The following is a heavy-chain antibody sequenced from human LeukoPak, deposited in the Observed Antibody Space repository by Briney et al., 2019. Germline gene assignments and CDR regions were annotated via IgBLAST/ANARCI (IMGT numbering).Heavy chain of an antibody. CDR1: GGTFSSYA. Sequence: SVKVSCKASGGTFSSYAISWVRQAPGQGLEWMGGIIPIFGTANYAQKFQGRVTITADESTSTAYMELSSLRSEDTAVYYCAREGYCSSTSCPFDYWGQGTLVTVSS. CDR2: IIPIFGTA. V-gene: IGHV1-69*13. J-gene: IGHJ4*02. CDR3: AREGYCSSTSCPFDY. D-gene: IGHD2-2*01.